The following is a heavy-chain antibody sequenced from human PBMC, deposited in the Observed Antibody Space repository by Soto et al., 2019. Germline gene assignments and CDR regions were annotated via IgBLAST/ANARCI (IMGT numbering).Heavy chain of an antibody. V-gene: IGHV1-2*02. CDR3: ARDRTIVATNPKRYYYGMDV. J-gene: IGHJ6*02. D-gene: IGHD5-12*01. Sequence: RASVKVSCKASGYTFTGYYMHWVRQAPGQGLEWMGWINPNSGGTNYAQKFQGRVTMTRDTSISTAYMELSRLRSDDTAVYYCARDRTIVATNPKRYYYGMDVWGQGTTVTVSS. CDR1: GYTFTGYY. CDR2: INPNSGGT.